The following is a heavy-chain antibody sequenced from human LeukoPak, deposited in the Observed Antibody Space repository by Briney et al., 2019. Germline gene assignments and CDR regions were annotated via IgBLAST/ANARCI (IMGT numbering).Heavy chain of an antibody. V-gene: IGHV3-23*01. Sequence: GGPLRLSCAASGFTFSKFAMSWVRQAPGKGLEWVSTISGSGGTTNYADSVKGRFTFSRDNSKNTLYLQMNSLRAEDTAVYYCAKDLPDYGDYVEGYWGQGTLVTVSS. CDR3: AKDLPDYGDYVEGY. J-gene: IGHJ4*02. D-gene: IGHD4-17*01. CDR2: ISGSGGTT. CDR1: GFTFSKFA.